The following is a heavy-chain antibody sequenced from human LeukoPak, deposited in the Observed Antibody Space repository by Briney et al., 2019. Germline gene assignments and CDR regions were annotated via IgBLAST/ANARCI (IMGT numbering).Heavy chain of an antibody. V-gene: IGHV4-34*01. J-gene: IGHJ5*02. D-gene: IGHD2-15*01. Sequence: ASETLSLTCAVYGGSFSGYYWSWIRQPPGKGLEWIGEINHSGSTNYNPSLKSRVTISADTSKNQFSLKLSSVTAADTAVYYCARGENCSGGSCYSGGLDPWGQGTLVTVSS. CDR2: INHSGST. CDR1: GGSFSGYY. CDR3: ARGENCSGGSCYSGGLDP.